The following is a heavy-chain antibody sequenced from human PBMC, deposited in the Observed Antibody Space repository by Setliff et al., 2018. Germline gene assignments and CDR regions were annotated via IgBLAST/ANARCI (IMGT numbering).Heavy chain of an antibody. V-gene: IGHV3-7*01. CDR2: IKPDGSDK. D-gene: IGHD3-10*01. CDR3: ARDHFTITMVRDPLVDY. Sequence: PGGSLRLSCAGSGFTFSTYWMSGVRQAPGKGLEWVANIKPDGSDKYYVDSVKGRFSISRDNAKNSRYLNMNSVRAEETAVYYCARDHFTITMVRDPLVDYWGQGTLVTVSS. J-gene: IGHJ4*02. CDR1: GFTFSTYW.